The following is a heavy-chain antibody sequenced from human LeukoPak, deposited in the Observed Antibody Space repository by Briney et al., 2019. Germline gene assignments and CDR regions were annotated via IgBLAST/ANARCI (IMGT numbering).Heavy chain of an antibody. J-gene: IGHJ3*01. V-gene: IGHV3-23*01. CDR1: GFTFGSYG. Sequence: GGSLRLSCTASGFTFGSYGMSWVRQVPGKGPEWVSANGGSGVGTYYADSVKGRFTISRDNSKNTLSLQMNSLKSEDTAVYYCAKYDYYDSTGHLVGDAFDVWGQGTTVTVSS. CDR3: AKYDYYDSTGHLVGDAFDV. CDR2: NGGSGVGT. D-gene: IGHD3-22*01.